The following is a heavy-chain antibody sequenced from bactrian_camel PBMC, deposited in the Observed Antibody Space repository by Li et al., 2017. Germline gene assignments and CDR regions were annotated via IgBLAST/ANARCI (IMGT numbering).Heavy chain of an antibody. J-gene: IGHJ4*01. D-gene: IGHD3*01. Sequence: VQLVESGGGSVQAGGSLKLSCTISGYIVNSCGMGWYRQAPGNECELVSSIASDGFTYYADSVKGRFTISQDNAKNKVYLQMIGLKPEDTAVYYCAKAEGRHVVCLGSWCFERLGQGTQVIVS. CDR2: IASDGFT. CDR1: GYIVNSCG. V-gene: IGHV3S53*01.